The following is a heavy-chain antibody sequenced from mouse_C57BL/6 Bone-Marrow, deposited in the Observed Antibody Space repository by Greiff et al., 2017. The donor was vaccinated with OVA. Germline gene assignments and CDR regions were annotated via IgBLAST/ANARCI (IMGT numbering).Heavy chain of an antibody. J-gene: IGHJ4*01. Sequence: VQGVESGAELVRPGTSVKVSCKASGYAFTNYLIEWVKQRPGQGLEWIGVINPGSGGTNYNEKFKGKATLTADKSSSTAYMQLSSLTSEDSAVYFCARYGSYYYAMDYWGQGTSVTVSS. CDR2: INPGSGGT. CDR3: ARYGSYYYAMDY. D-gene: IGHD1-1*01. CDR1: GYAFTNYL. V-gene: IGHV1-54*01.